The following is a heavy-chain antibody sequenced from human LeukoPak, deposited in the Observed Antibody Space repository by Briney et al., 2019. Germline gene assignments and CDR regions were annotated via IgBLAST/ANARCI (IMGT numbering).Heavy chain of an antibody. V-gene: IGHV4-34*01. CDR2: VHHSGST. Sequence: SETLSLTCAVYGGSFTNYHWSWIRQPPGRGLEWIGEVHHSGSTNYNPSLESRVTLSVNTSKNQFALKLSSVTAADTGIYYCARSGAIFGVVVIRSYFDYWGRGIRVTVPS. D-gene: IGHD3-3*01. J-gene: IGHJ4*02. CDR1: GGSFTNYH. CDR3: ARSGAIFGVVVIRSYFDY.